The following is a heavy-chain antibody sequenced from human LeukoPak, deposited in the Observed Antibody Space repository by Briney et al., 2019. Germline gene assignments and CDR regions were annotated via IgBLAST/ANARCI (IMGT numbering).Heavy chain of an antibody. CDR3: ARAQYYDFWSGQDYYYYYMDV. Sequence: ASVKVSCKASGGTFSSYAISWVRQAPGQGLEWMGWISAYNGNTNYAQKLQGRVTMTTDTSTSTAYMELRSLRSDDTAVYYCARAQYYDFWSGQDYYYYYMDVWGKGTTVTVSS. V-gene: IGHV1-18*01. J-gene: IGHJ6*03. CDR2: ISAYNGNT. D-gene: IGHD3-3*01. CDR1: GGTFSSYA.